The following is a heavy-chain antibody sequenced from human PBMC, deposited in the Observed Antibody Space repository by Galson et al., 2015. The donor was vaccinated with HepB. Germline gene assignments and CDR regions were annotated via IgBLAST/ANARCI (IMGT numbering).Heavy chain of an antibody. CDR2: IYHTGST. D-gene: IGHD5-12*01. V-gene: IGHV4-4*02. Sequence: SETLPLTCAVSGVSISSSYWWAWVRQTPGKGLEWIGEIYHTGSTNYNPSLKSPVTMSVDKSKNHFSLKFISVTAADTAVYFCARGLHRGSGYMFDYWGQGARVTVSS. CDR1: GVSISSSYW. J-gene: IGHJ4*02. CDR3: ARGLHRGSGYMFDY.